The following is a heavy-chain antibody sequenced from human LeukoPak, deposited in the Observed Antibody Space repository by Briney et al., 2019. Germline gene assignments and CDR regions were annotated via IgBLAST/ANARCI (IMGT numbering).Heavy chain of an antibody. CDR3: ARDMGSGSLHY. CDR1: GYTFSSYA. D-gene: IGHD1-26*01. V-gene: IGHV1-3*04. Sequence: ASVKVSCKASGYTFSSYAIHWVRQAPGQRLEWMGWINTGNGSTKYSQTFQGKFTITRDTSASTAYMELSSLRTEDTAVYYCARDMGSGSLHYWGQGSLVTVSS. J-gene: IGHJ4*02. CDR2: INTGNGST.